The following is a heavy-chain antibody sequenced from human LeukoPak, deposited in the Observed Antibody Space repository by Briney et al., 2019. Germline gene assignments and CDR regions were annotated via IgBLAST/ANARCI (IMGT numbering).Heavy chain of an antibody. D-gene: IGHD5-18*01. Sequence: PSETLSLTCTVSGGSISTYCWSWFRQPAGKGLEWIGRIYPSGSTFYNPSLKSRVTISIDKSKNQFFLNLTSVTAADTALYYCARDRSGYSEYYFDYWGQGSLVTVSS. CDR1: GGSISTYC. V-gene: IGHV4-4*07. CDR3: ARDRSGYSEYYFDY. CDR2: IYPSGST. J-gene: IGHJ4*02.